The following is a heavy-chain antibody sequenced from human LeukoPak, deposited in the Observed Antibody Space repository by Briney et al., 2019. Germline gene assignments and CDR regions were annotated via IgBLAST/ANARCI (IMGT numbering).Heavy chain of an antibody. V-gene: IGHV4-59*01. CDR3: ARDLGISGYDYEVV. Sequence: SETLSLTCTVSGGSISSYYWSWIRQPPGKGLEWIGYIYYSGSTNYNPSLKSRVTISVDTSKNQFSLKLSSVTAADTAVYYCARDLGISGYDYEVVWGQGTLVTVSS. CDR2: IYYSGST. CDR1: GGSISSYY. J-gene: IGHJ4*02. D-gene: IGHD5-12*01.